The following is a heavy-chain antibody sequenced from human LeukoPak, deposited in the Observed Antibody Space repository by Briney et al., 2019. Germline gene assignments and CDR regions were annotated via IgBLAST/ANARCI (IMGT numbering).Heavy chain of an antibody. V-gene: IGHV3-64*01. D-gene: IGHD1-26*01. CDR2: ISSNGGST. CDR1: GFTLSSYA. Sequence: GGSLRLSCAASGFTLSSYAMHWVRQAPGKGLEYVSAISSNGGSTYYANSVKGRFTISRDNAKNSLYLQMNSLRAEDTAVYYCARDQGSGKLDYWGQGTLVTVSS. J-gene: IGHJ4*02. CDR3: ARDQGSGKLDY.